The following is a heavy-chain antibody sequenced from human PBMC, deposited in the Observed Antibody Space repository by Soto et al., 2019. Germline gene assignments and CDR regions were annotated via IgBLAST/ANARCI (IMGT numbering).Heavy chain of an antibody. CDR2: ISSSGSTI. V-gene: IGHV3-11*01. D-gene: IGHD3-10*01. CDR1: GFTFSDYY. CDR3: ARVPGSGSHKATNYYYYYYMDV. J-gene: IGHJ6*03. Sequence: GGSLRLSCAASGFTFSDYYMSWIRQAPGKGLEWVSYISSSGSTIYYADSVKGRFTISRDNAKNSLYLQMNSLRAEDTAVYYCARVPGSGSHKATNYYYYYYMDVWGKGTTVTVSS.